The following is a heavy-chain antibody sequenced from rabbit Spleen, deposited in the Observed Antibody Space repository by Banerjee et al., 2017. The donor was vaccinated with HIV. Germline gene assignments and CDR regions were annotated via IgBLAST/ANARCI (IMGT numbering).Heavy chain of an antibody. Sequence: QLEESGGGLVKPGESLKLSCKASGFTLSSYYMNWVRQAPGKGLEWIGYIDPVFGSTYYANWVNGRFTISSHNAQNTLYLQLNSLTAADTATYFCARDGAGSSYFALWGQGTLVTVS. CDR1: GFTLSSYY. V-gene: IGHV1S7*01. D-gene: IGHD8-1*01. CDR3: ARDGAGSSYFAL. J-gene: IGHJ4*01. CDR2: IDPVFGST.